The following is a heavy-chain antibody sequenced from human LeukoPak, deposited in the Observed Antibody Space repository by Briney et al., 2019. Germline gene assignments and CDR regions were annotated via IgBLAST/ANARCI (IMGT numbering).Heavy chain of an antibody. V-gene: IGHV7-4-1*02. D-gene: IGHD3-9*01. CDR2: INTNTGNP. J-gene: IGHJ6*02. CDR1: GYTFTSYA. CDR3: ARRSYDNYYYGMDV. Sequence: ASVTVSCTASGYTFTSYAMNWVRQAPGQGLEWMGWINTNTGNPTYAQGFTGRFVFSLDTSVSTAYLQISSLKAEDTAVYYCARRSYDNYYYGMDVWGQGTTVTVSS.